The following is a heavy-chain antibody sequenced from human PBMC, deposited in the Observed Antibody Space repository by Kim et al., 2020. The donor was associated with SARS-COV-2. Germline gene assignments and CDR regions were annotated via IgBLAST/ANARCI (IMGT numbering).Heavy chain of an antibody. V-gene: IGHV4-30-4*01. CDR2: IYYSGST. CDR3: ARDRAPGILGARGFHEPSYGMDV. Sequence: SETLSLTCTVSGGSISSGDYYWSWIRQPPGKGLEWIGYIYYSGSTYYNPSLKSRVTISVDTSKNQFSLKLSSVTAADTAVYYCARDRAPGILGARGFHEPSYGMDVWGQGTTVTVSS. J-gene: IGHJ6*02. D-gene: IGHD3-10*01. CDR1: GGSISSGDYY.